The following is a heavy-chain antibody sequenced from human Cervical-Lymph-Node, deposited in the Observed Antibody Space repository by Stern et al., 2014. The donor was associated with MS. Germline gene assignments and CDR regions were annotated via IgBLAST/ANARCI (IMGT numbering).Heavy chain of an antibody. CDR3: ARDTCRGGGCYFRY. J-gene: IGHJ4*02. CDR2: LSKEGSKQ. Sequence: QVQLVESGGGVVQPGRSLRLSSAASGFIFSSYAMHWVRQAPGKGLDWVAFLSKEGSKQFYADSVKGRFTISRDNSNNTLYLQMNSLRPEDTAVYYCARDTCRGGGCYFRYWGQGILITVSS. D-gene: IGHD2-15*01. V-gene: IGHV3-30-3*01. CDR1: GFIFSSYA.